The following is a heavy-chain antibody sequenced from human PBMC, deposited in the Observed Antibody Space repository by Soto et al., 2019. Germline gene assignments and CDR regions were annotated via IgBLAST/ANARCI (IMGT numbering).Heavy chain of an antibody. CDR2: TTSHSYGGTT. V-gene: IGHV3-49*04. CDR3: ARDGDYYGMDV. J-gene: IGHJ6*02. Sequence: PGGSLRLSCAFSGFTSTDHALTWVRQAPGKGVEWAAFTTSHSYGGTTDYAASVKGRFTISRDDSKSIAYLQMNSLQIADTAIYYCARDGDYYGMDVWGQGTTVTVSS. D-gene: IGHD3-3*01. CDR1: GFTSTDHA.